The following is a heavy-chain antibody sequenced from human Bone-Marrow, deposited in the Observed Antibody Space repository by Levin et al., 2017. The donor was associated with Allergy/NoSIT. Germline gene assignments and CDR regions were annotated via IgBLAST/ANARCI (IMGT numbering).Heavy chain of an antibody. CDR1: GFTFTTYA. CDR3: ARDSVQVVEPAPDDNNQPSLLMDV. Sequence: GGSLRLSCATSGFTFTTYAIHWVRQAPGKGLEWVAVIWYDGSNEYYTDSVRGRFTISRDNSENTLYLQMNSLRAEDTAVYYCARDSVQVVEPAPDDNNQPSLLMDVWGQGTTVIVSS. J-gene: IGHJ6*02. D-gene: IGHD3-22*01. CDR2: IWYDGSNE. V-gene: IGHV3-33*01.